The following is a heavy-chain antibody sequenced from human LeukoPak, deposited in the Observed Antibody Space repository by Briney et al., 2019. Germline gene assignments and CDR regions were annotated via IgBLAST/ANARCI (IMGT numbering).Heavy chain of an antibody. Sequence: ASVKVSCKASGYIFTTYGFSWVRQAPGQGLEWMGWISPYDGNTKYAQKFQGRVTLTTDTSTSTASMELRSLRSDDTAVYYCARSVDTAMIFDYWGQGTLVTVSS. J-gene: IGHJ4*02. D-gene: IGHD5-18*01. CDR3: ARSVDTAMIFDY. CDR1: GYIFTTYG. CDR2: ISPYDGNT. V-gene: IGHV1-18*01.